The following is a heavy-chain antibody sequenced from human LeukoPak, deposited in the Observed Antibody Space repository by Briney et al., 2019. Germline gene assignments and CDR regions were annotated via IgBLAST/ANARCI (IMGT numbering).Heavy chain of an antibody. Sequence: GGSLRLSCAASGLRFSNYGMHWVRQAPGKGLEWVAFIRFDGSSKYFADCVKGRFIISRDNFQNTLILQMNNLKVEDTAVYYCAKVRVDTAMVDAFDIWGQGTRVVVSS. CDR3: AKVRVDTAMVDAFDI. V-gene: IGHV3-30*02. CDR2: IRFDGSSK. D-gene: IGHD5-18*01. J-gene: IGHJ3*02. CDR1: GLRFSNYG.